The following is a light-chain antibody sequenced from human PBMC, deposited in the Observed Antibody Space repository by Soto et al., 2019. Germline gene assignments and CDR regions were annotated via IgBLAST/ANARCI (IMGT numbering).Light chain of an antibody. CDR3: QQSYSSWT. Sequence: DIQMTQSPSSLSASVGDRVTITCRASQSISSYLNWYQQKPGKAPKLLIYAASSLQSGVPSRFSGSGSGTDFTLTISSLQNEDFATYYCQQSYSSWTFGQGTKVEIK. CDR1: QSISSY. V-gene: IGKV1-39*01. J-gene: IGKJ1*01. CDR2: AAS.